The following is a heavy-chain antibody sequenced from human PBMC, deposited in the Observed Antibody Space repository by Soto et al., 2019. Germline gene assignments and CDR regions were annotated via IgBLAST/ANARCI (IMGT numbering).Heavy chain of an antibody. D-gene: IGHD3-10*02. CDR3: ARERGLGASIVRGARWFDP. J-gene: IGHJ5*02. Sequence: SETLSLTCTVSGGSISSYYWSWIRQPPGKGLEWIGYIYYSGSTNYNPSLKSRVTISLDTSKNQFSLKLSSVTAADTAVYYCARERGLGASIVRGARWFDPWGQEIMVTVSS. CDR1: GGSISSYY. V-gene: IGHV4-59*01. CDR2: IYYSGST.